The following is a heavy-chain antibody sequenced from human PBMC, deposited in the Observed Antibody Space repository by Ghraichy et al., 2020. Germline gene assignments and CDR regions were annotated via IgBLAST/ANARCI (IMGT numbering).Heavy chain of an antibody. CDR3: ARRGEYYDILTGYYAAVSWFDP. Sequence: SQTLSLTCTVSGGSISSSSYYWGWIRQPPGKGLEWIGSIYYSGSTYYNPSLKSRVTISVDTSKNQFSLKLSSVTAADTAVYYCARRGEYYDILTGYYAAVSWFDPWGQGTLVTVSS. CDR2: IYYSGST. CDR1: GGSISSSSYY. V-gene: IGHV4-39*01. D-gene: IGHD3-9*01. J-gene: IGHJ5*02.